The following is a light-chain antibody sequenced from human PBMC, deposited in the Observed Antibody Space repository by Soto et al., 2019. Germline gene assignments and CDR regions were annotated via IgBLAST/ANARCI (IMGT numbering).Light chain of an antibody. V-gene: IGKV2-28*01. CDR3: MQALQTRT. J-gene: IGKJ5*01. CDR2: LGS. Sequence: DIVMTQSPLSLPVTPGEPASISCRSSQSLLHSSGYNYLDWFLQKPGQSPQLLIYLGSNRASWVPDRFSGSGSGTDFTLKISRVEAEDVGVYYCMQALQTRTFGQGTRLEIK. CDR1: QSLLHSSGYNY.